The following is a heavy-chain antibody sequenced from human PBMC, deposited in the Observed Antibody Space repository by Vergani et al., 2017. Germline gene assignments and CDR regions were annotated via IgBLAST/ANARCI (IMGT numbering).Heavy chain of an antibody. Sequence: EVQLVESGGGLVQPGGSLRLSCAASGFTLSDHVMDWVRQGPGKGLEWVGRSRNKARSYTTEYSAPVKGRVTISRDYSRNSLYLQMNSLKTEDTAVYYCAREYSSTSGRAFDFWGQGTKVTVSS. CDR3: AREYSSTSGRAFDF. J-gene: IGHJ3*01. V-gene: IGHV3-72*01. D-gene: IGHD2-2*01. CDR2: SRNKARSYTT. CDR1: GFTLSDHV.